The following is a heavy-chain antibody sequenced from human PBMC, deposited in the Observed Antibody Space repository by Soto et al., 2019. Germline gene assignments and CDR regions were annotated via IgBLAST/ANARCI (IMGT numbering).Heavy chain of an antibody. J-gene: IGHJ4*02. CDR2: TYYRSKWYN. V-gene: IGHV6-1*01. D-gene: IGHD3-16*01. CDR1: GDSVSGNSAA. Sequence: PSRTLSLTCAISGDSVSGNSAAWNWIRQSPSRGLEWLGRTYYRSKWYNDYAVSVKSRITVTPDTSKNQFSLHLNSVTPEDTAVXYCAREFPYYESSDSYFDYWGQGALVTVSS. CDR3: AREFPYYESSDSYFDY.